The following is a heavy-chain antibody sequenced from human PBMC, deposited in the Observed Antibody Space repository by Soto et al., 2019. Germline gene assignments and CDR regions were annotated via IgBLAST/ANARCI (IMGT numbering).Heavy chain of an antibody. D-gene: IGHD7-27*01. Sequence: ASVKVSCKASGYTFTSYDINWVLQATGQGVEWMGWMNPNSGYTGYQQKFQGRVTMTWNTSISTAYMELSSLRSEDTAVYYCARGRLGVDASDIWCQGKRVTV. CDR1: GYTFTSYD. J-gene: IGHJ3*02. CDR2: MNPNSGYT. V-gene: IGHV1-8*01. CDR3: ARGRLGVDASDI.